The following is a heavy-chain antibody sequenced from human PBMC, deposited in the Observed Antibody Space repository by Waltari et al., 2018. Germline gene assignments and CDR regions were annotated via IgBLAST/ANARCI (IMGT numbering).Heavy chain of an antibody. Sequence: QVQLVESGGGVVQPGRSLRLSCAAAGFTFSSYGVHWVRQAPGKGLEWVSVISFDGSNKDYADSVKGRFSISRDNSKNTLNLQMNSLRAEDTAVYYCAKDRGSRGDYFFDHWGQGTLVAVSS. CDR1: GFTFSSYG. J-gene: IGHJ4*02. V-gene: IGHV3-30*18. CDR3: AKDRGSRGDYFFDH. D-gene: IGHD4-17*01. CDR2: ISFDGSNK.